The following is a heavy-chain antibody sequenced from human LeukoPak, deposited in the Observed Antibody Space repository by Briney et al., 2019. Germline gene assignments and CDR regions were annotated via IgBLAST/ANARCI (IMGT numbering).Heavy chain of an antibody. CDR3: ARSSSNYFNWFDP. CDR2: MHPGDSDT. Sequence: GESLKISCKGSGYSFTDYWIGWVRQMPGEGLEWMGIMHPGDSDTRYSPSFQGQVTISADKSISTAYPQWSSLRASDTAMYYCARSSSNYFNWFDPWGQGTLVTVSS. D-gene: IGHD6-13*01. CDR1: GYSFTDYW. V-gene: IGHV5-51*01. J-gene: IGHJ5*02.